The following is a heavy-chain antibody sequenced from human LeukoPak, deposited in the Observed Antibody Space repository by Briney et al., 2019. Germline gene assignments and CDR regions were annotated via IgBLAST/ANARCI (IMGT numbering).Heavy chain of an antibody. CDR2: IYYSGST. CDR1: GGSISSGGYY. D-gene: IGHD6-13*01. V-gene: IGHV4-31*03. CDR3: AGEGSSSWNAFDI. Sequence: SETLSLTCTVSGGSISSGGYYWSWIRQHPGKGLEWIGYIYYSGSTYYNPSLKSRVTISVDTSKNQFSLKLSSVTAADTAVYYCAGEGSSSWNAFDIWGQGTMVTVSS. J-gene: IGHJ3*02.